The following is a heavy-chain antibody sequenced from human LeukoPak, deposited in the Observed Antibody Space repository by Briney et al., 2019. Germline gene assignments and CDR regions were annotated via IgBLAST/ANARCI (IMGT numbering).Heavy chain of an antibody. CDR3: AKPYYHDDSGS. V-gene: IGHV3-23*01. Sequence: GGSLRLSCAASGFSFRSNAKNWVRQAPGKRLEWVAGIGGSGRSTYYAGAVEGRFTISRDNSKNTVDLQMSGLRAEDTAIYYCAKPYYHDDSGSWGQGTRVTVSS. CDR1: GFSFRSNA. D-gene: IGHD3-22*01. J-gene: IGHJ5*02. CDR2: IGGSGRST.